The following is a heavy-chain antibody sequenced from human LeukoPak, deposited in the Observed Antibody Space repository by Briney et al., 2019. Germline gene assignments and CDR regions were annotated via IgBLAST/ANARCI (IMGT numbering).Heavy chain of an antibody. Sequence: GGSLRLSCAASRFTFDAYAMHWVRQAPGKGLEWVSGISWSSGNVAYADSVKGRFTISRDNAKNSLYLQMNSLRAEDTAVYYCARDPHYYDSSVPPHGGQGTLVTVSS. CDR3: ARDPHYYDSSVPPH. D-gene: IGHD3-22*01. CDR2: ISWSSGNV. J-gene: IGHJ4*02. V-gene: IGHV3-9*01. CDR1: RFTFDAYA.